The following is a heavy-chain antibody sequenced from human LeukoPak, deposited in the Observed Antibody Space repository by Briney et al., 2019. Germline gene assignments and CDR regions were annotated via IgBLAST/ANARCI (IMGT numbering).Heavy chain of an antibody. CDR3: ARRQDYYDSSGYYYYFDY. CDR1: GYSFTSYW. D-gene: IGHD3-22*01. CDR2: IYPGDSDT. Sequence: GESLKISCKGSGYSFTSYWIGRGRQVPGKGVEGMGIIYPGDSDTRYSPSFQGQVTISADKSISTAYLQLSTLKASDTAMYYCARRQDYYDSSGYYYYFDYWGQGTLVTVSS. J-gene: IGHJ4*02. V-gene: IGHV5-51*01.